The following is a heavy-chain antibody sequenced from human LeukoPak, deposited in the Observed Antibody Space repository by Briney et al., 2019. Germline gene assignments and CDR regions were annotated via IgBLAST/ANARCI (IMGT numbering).Heavy chain of an antibody. CDR2: ISYDGSNK. Sequence: GGSLRLSCAASGFTFSSYGMHWVRQAPGKGLEWVAVISYDGSNKYYADSVKGRFTISRDNSKNTLYLQMNSLRAEDTAVYYCARRPIKYYYYGMDVWGQGTTATVSS. V-gene: IGHV3-30*03. CDR3: ARRPIKYYYYGMDV. J-gene: IGHJ6*02. CDR1: GFTFSSYG.